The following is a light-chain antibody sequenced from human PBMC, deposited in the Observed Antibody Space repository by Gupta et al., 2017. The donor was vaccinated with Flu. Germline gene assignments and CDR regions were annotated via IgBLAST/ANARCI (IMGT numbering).Light chain of an antibody. V-gene: IGLV1-44*01. CDR3: AAWDDSLNGLWV. Sequence: SVLTQPPSASGPPGQRATISCSGSSSNIGTNTVNWYQQLPGTAPKLLIYSNNQRPSGVPDRFSGSKSGTSASLAISGLQSEDEADYYCAAWDDSLNGLWVFGGGTKLTVL. CDR1: SSNIGTNT. CDR2: SNN. J-gene: IGLJ3*02.